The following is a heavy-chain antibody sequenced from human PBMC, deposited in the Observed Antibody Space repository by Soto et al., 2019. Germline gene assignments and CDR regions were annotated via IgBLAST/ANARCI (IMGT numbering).Heavy chain of an antibody. V-gene: IGHV3-15*07. CDR2: IKSKTDGGTT. Sequence: EVQLVESGGGLVKPGGSLRLSCAASGFTFSNAWMNWVRQAPGKGLEWVGRIKSKTDGGTTDYAAPVKGRFTISRADSKHTLYRQMNSLKTEDTAVYYCTTGGVRGVIYYYYYGMDVWGQGTTVTVSS. CDR3: TTGGVRGVIYYYYYGMDV. J-gene: IGHJ6*02. D-gene: IGHD3-10*01. CDR1: GFTFSNAW.